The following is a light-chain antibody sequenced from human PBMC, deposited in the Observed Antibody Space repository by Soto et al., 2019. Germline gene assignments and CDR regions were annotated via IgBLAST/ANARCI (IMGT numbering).Light chain of an antibody. CDR1: QSVSSY. Sequence: IVLTQSPATLSLSPGERATMSCRASQSVSSYLAWYQQKPGKAPRLVIYDVSSRATGVPTRFSGSGSGTDFTLTISILEPEDFAFYYCLQRSTWYTFGQGTKLEIK. J-gene: IGKJ2*01. CDR2: DVS. CDR3: LQRSTWYT. V-gene: IGKV3-11*01.